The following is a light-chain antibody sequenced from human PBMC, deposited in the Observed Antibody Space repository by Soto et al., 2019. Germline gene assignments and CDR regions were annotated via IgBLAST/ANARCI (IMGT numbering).Light chain of an antibody. J-gene: IGLJ1*01. CDR3: CSYAGSYPFV. CDR1: SSDVGGYKY. CDR2: DVD. V-gene: IGLV2-11*01. Sequence: QSVLTQPASVSGSPGQSITVSCTGTSSDVGGYKYVSWYQHHPGKAPKLMIYDVDKRPSGVPGRFSGSKSGNTASLTISGLQAEDEADYYCCSYAGSYPFVFGTGTKVTVL.